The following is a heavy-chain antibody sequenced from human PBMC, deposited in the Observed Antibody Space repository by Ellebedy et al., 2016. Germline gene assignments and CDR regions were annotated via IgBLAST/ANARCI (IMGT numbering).Heavy chain of an antibody. Sequence: GGSLRLSXAASGFTFSTYSMNWVRQAPGKGLQWVSLISSSSSNIYYADSVKGRFTISRDNAKNSLYLQMNSLRAEDTAVYFCARGRPSFFDYWGQGTLVTVSS. V-gene: IGHV3-48*04. CDR1: GFTFSTYS. J-gene: IGHJ4*02. CDR2: ISSSSSNI. CDR3: ARGRPSFFDY.